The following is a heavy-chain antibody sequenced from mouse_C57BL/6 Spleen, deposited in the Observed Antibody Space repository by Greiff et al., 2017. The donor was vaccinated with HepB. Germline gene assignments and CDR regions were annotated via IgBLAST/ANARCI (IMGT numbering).Heavy chain of an antibody. V-gene: IGHV1-19*01. J-gene: IGHJ3*01. Sequence: EVQLQQSGPVLVKPGASVKMSCKASGYTFTDYYMNWVKQSHGKSLEWIGVINPYNGGTSYNQKFKGKATLTVDKSSSTAYMELNSLTSEDSAVYYCARDDYYGSPFAYWGQGTLVTVSA. CDR1: GYTFTDYY. CDR3: ARDDYYGSPFAY. D-gene: IGHD1-1*01. CDR2: INPYNGGT.